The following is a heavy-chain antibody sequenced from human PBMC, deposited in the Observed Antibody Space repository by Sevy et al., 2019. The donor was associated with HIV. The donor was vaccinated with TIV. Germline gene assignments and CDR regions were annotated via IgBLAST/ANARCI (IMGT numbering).Heavy chain of an antibody. Sequence: GGSLRLSCAASGFTFSSYWMSWVRQAPGKGLEWVANIKQDGSEKYYVDSLKGRFTISRDNAKNSLYLQMNSLRAEDTAVYYCARDGAFYDYVWGSYRRDAFDIWGQGTMVTVSS. D-gene: IGHD3-16*02. CDR3: ARDGAFYDYVWGSYRRDAFDI. CDR2: IKQDGSEK. CDR1: GFTFSSYW. J-gene: IGHJ3*02. V-gene: IGHV3-7*03.